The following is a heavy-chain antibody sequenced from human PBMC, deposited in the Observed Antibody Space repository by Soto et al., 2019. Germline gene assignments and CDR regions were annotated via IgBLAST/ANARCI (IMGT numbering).Heavy chain of an antibody. CDR3: TTRLEVWGSYRYRDY. CDR2: IKSKTDGGTT. Sequence: GGSLRLSCAASGFTFSNAWMNWVRQAPGKGLEWVGRIKSKTDGGTTDYAAPVKGRFTISRYDSKNTLYLQMNSLKTEDTAVYYCTTRLEVWGSYRYRDYWGQGTLVTVSS. V-gene: IGHV3-15*07. J-gene: IGHJ4*02. CDR1: GFTFSNAW. D-gene: IGHD3-16*02.